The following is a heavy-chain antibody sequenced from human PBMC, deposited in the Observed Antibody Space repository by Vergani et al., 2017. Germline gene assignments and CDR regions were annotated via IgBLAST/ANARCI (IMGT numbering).Heavy chain of an antibody. D-gene: IGHD5-12*01. CDR2: IWYDGSKE. Sequence: QVQLEESGGGVVQPGRSLRLSCAGSGFTLSSHAMHWVRQAPGKGLEWVAFIWYDGSKEYYADSVKGRFTISRDNSKNTLYLQMNNLRAADTAVYYCTKGSRGYTGYFFDYWGQGTLATVSS. CDR3: TKGSRGYTGYFFDY. V-gene: IGHV3-33*06. J-gene: IGHJ4*02. CDR1: GFTLSSHA.